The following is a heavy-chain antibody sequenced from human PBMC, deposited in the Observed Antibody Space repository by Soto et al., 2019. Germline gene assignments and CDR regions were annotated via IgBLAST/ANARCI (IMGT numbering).Heavy chain of an antibody. D-gene: IGHD3-16*01. CDR1: GGSFSGYY. CDR3: ARVSRIMITFGGIYYFDY. CDR2: INHSGST. J-gene: IGHJ4*02. Sequence: SETLSLTCAVYGGSFSGYYWSWIRQPPGKGLEWIGEINHSGSTNYNPSLKSRVTISVDTSKNQFSLKLSSVTAADTAVYYCARVSRIMITFGGIYYFDYWGQGTLVTVSS. V-gene: IGHV4-34*01.